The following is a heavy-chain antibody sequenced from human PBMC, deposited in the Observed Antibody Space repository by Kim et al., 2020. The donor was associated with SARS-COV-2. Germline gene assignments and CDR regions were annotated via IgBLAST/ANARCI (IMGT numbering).Heavy chain of an antibody. CDR2: IFYSGNT. Sequence: SETLSLTCTLSGGSISSSGYYWGWIRQPPGKGLEWIGSIFYSGNTYYNPSLKSRVTMSVDTSKNQFSLRLSSVTAADTAVYYCARQPDYSSSWSNFDYWGQGTLVTVSS. CDR3: ARQPDYSSSWSNFDY. V-gene: IGHV4-39*01. CDR1: GGSISSSGYY. J-gene: IGHJ4*02. D-gene: IGHD6-13*01.